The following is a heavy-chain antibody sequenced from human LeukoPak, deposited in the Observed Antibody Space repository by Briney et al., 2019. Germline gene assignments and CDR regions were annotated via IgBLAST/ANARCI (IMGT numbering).Heavy chain of an antibody. CDR3: ARHYASSGYYFTETSFDY. Sequence: PSETLSLTCTVSGGSISSSSCYWGWIRQPPGKGLEWIGSIYYSGSTYYNPSLKSRVTISVDTSKNQFSLKLSSVTAADTAVYYCARHYASSGYYFTETSFDYWGQGTLVTVSS. CDR2: IYYSGST. CDR1: GGSISSSSCY. J-gene: IGHJ4*02. V-gene: IGHV4-39*01. D-gene: IGHD3-22*01.